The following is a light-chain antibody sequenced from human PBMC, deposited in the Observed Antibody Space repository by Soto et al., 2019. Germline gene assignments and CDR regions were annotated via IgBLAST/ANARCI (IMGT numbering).Light chain of an antibody. Sequence: EIVMTQSPATLSVSPGEKATLSCRARQSVSRNLAWYQQKPGQPPRLLIYDASTRATGVPARFGGSGSGTEFTLTISGLQSEDCAVYYCQQYGDWPPDTVGQGTKVEI. J-gene: IGKJ2*01. CDR1: QSVSRN. V-gene: IGKV3-15*01. CDR3: QQYGDWPPDT. CDR2: DAS.